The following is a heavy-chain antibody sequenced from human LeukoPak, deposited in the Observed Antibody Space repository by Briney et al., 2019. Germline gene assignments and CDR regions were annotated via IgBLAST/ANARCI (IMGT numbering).Heavy chain of an antibody. J-gene: IGHJ4*02. V-gene: IGHV7-4-1*02. CDR3: ARVDFWSGYSYFDY. D-gene: IGHD3-3*01. Sequence: ASVKVSCKASGYTFTSYAMNWVRQAPGQGLEWMGWINTNTGNPTYAQGFTGRFVFSLDTSVSTAYLQISSLKAEDTAVYYCARVDFWSGYSYFDYWGQGTLVTVSS. CDR2: INTNTGNP. CDR1: GYTFTSYA.